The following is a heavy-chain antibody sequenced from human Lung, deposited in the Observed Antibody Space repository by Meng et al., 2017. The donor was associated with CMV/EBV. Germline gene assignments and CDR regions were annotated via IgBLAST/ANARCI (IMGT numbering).Heavy chain of an antibody. V-gene: IGHV1-2*02. Sequence: ASXXVSXKSSGYTFTGYYMHWVRQAPGQGLEWMGWINPNNGGTNYAQKFQGRVTMTRDTSISTAYMELSRLTSDDTAVYYCAKTLSDRWDEGFEYWGRGTXVNGAS. CDR3: AKTLSDRWDEGFEY. J-gene: IGHJ4*02. D-gene: IGHD1-26*01. CDR2: INPNNGGT. CDR1: GYTFTGYY.